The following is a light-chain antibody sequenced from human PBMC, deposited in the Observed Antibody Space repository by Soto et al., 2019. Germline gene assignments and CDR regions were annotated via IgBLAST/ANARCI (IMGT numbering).Light chain of an antibody. J-gene: IGKJ1*01. V-gene: IGKV1-5*01. CDR3: QQYNVYSRA. CDR2: AAS. Sequence: DIQITQSPSTLSGSVGDRVTITCRASQSTSSYLNWYQQKPGKAPKLLIYAASSLQSGVPSRFSGSGSGTEFTLTISSLQPDDFATYYCQQYNVYSRAFGQGTKVDIK. CDR1: QSTSSY.